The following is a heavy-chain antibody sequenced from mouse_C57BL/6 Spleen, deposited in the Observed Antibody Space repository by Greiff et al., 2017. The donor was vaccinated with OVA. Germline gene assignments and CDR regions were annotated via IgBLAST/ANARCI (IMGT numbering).Heavy chain of an antibody. D-gene: IGHD1-1*01. CDR2: ISYDGSN. Sequence: EVQLQESGPGLVKPSQSLSLTCSVTGYSITSGYYWNWIRQFPGNKLEWMGYISYDGSNNYNPSLKNRISITRDTSKNQFFLKLNSVTTEDTATYYCARGDGTFDYWGQGTTLTGSS. J-gene: IGHJ2*01. CDR3: ARGDGTFDY. CDR1: GYSITSGYY. V-gene: IGHV3-6*01.